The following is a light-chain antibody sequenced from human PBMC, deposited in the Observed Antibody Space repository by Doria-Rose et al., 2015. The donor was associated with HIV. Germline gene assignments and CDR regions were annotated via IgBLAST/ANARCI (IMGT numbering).Light chain of an antibody. CDR1: QSTGSF. Sequence: DIQLTQSPSSLSASVGDRVTITCRASQSTGSFLNWYQQKPAKAPKLLIYAASSLQNGFPSRFSGSGSGTDFTLTISSLQPEDFATYFCQQSYSTPLTFGGGTKVEVK. V-gene: IGKV1-39*01. CDR2: AAS. J-gene: IGKJ4*01. CDR3: QQSYSTPLT.